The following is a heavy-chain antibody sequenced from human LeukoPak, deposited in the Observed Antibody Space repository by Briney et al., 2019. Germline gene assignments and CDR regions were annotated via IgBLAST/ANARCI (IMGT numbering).Heavy chain of an antibody. D-gene: IGHD3-22*01. V-gene: IGHV3-33*01. CDR1: GFTFSSCG. Sequence: GRSLRLSCAASGFTFSSCGMHWVRQAPGKGLEWVAVIWYDGSNKYYADSVKGRFTISRDNSKNTLHMQMNSLRAEDTAVYYCARGPDYYDSSGYYGDYWGQGTLVTVSS. CDR2: IWYDGSNK. CDR3: ARGPDYYDSSGYYGDY. J-gene: IGHJ4*02.